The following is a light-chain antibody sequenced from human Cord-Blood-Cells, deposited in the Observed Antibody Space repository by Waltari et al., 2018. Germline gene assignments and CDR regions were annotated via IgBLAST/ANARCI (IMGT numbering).Light chain of an antibody. CDR1: SSNIGAGYD. V-gene: IGLV1-40*01. CDR3: QSYDSSLSGWV. J-gene: IGLJ3*02. CDR2: GNS. Sequence: QSALTQPASVSGSPGQRVTISCTGSSSNIGAGYDVHWYQQLPGTAPKLLIYGNSNRPSGVPDRFSGSKSGTSASLAITGLQAEDEADYYCQSYDSSLSGWVFGGGTKL.